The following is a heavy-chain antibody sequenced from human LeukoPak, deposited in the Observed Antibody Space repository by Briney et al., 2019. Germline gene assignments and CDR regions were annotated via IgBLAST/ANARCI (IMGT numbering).Heavy chain of an antibody. CDR2: INHSGST. CDR1: GGSFSGYY. V-gene: IGHV4-34*01. CDR3: ARCRTYYDFWSGYYTGKGWFDP. D-gene: IGHD3-3*01. Sequence: PSETLSLTCAVYGGSFSGYYWSWIRQPPGKGLEWIGEINHSGSTNYNPSLKSRVTISVDTSKNQFSLKLSSVTAADTAVYYCARCRTYYDFWSGYYTGKGWFDPWGQGTLVTVSS. J-gene: IGHJ5*02.